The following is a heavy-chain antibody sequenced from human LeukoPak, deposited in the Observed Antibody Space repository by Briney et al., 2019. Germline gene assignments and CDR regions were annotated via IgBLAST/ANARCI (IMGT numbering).Heavy chain of an antibody. CDR2: LYSGGST. CDR3: ARRTGYYGSGSWPMDV. Sequence: SGGSLRLSCAASGFNVGSNYINWVRQAPGKGLEWVSALYSGGSTYYADSVKGRFTISRDNAKNSLYLQMNSLRAEDTAVYYCARRTGYYGSGSWPMDVWGKGTTVTVS. D-gene: IGHD3-10*01. V-gene: IGHV3-53*01. CDR1: GFNVGSNY. J-gene: IGHJ6*03.